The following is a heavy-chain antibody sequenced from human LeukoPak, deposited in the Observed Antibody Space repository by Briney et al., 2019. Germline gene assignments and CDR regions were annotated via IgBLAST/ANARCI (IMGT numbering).Heavy chain of an antibody. D-gene: IGHD2-2*02. CDR2: IIPIFGTA. CDR3: ARPPDNNCSSTSCYNYYYYYMDV. CDR1: GGTFSSYA. Sequence: ASVKVSCKASGGTFSSYAISWVRQAPGQGLEWMGGIIPIFGTANYAQKFQGRVTITADESTSTAYMELSSLRSEDTAVYYCARPPDNNCSSTSCYNYYYYYMDVWGKGTTVTVSS. V-gene: IGHV1-69*13. J-gene: IGHJ6*03.